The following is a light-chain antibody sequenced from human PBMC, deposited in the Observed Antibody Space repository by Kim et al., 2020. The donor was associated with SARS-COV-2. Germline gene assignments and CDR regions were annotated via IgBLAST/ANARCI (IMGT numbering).Light chain of an antibody. J-gene: IGKJ2*01. CDR3: QQRSNWQYT. CDR1: QSVSSY. CDR2: DAS. V-gene: IGKV3-11*01. Sequence: EIVLTQSPATLSVSPGERATLSCRASQSVSSYLAWYQQKPGQAPRLLIYDASKRATGIPARFSGSGSGTDFALTISSLEPEDFAVYYCQQRSNWQYTFGQGTKLEI.